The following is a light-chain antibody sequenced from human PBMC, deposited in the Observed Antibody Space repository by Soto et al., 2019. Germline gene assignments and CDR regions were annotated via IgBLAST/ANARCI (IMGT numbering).Light chain of an antibody. J-gene: IGLJ3*02. V-gene: IGLV4-60*02. CDR1: SGHSSYI. Sequence: QSVLTQSSSASASLGSSVKLTCTLSSGHSSYIIAWHQQQPGKAPRYLMKLEGSGSYNKGSGVPDRFSGSSSGADRYLTISNLHFEDEADYYCETWDSNTHWVFGGGTKVTVL. CDR3: ETWDSNTHWV. CDR2: LEGSGSY.